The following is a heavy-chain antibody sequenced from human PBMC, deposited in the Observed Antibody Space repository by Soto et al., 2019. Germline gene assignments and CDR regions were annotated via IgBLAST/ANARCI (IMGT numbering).Heavy chain of an antibody. CDR2: ISAYNGNT. CDR3: ARAFWSGSGDYYYGVDV. J-gene: IGHJ6*02. CDR1: GYTFTSYG. V-gene: IGHV1-18*01. Sequence: ASVKVSCKASGYTFTSYGISWVRQAPGQGLEWMGWISAYNGNTNYAQKLQGRVTITADESTSTAYMELSSLRSEDTAVYYCARAFWSGSGDYYYGVDVWGQGTTVTVSS. D-gene: IGHD3-3*01.